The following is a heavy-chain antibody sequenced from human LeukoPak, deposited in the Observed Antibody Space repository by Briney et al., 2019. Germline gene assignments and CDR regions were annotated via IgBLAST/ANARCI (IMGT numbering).Heavy chain of an antibody. J-gene: IGHJ4*02. D-gene: IGHD4-17*01. V-gene: IGHV3-30*18. CDR3: AKDGYGDYVFDY. Sequence: PGGSLRLSCAASGFTFSSYDMHWVRQAPGKGLEGVAVISYDETNKYYADSVKGRFTISRDNSKNTLYLQMNSLGAEDTAVYYCAKDGYGDYVFDYWGQGTLVTVSS. CDR1: GFTFSSYD. CDR2: ISYDETNK.